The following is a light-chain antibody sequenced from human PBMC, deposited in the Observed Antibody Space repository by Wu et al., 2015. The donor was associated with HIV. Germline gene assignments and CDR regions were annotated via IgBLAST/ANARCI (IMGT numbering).Light chain of an antibody. V-gene: IGKV1-NL1*01. J-gene: IGKJ1*01. CDR3: QQYYNASGT. CDR1: QAIYDS. CDR2: AAS. Sequence: DIQMTQSPSSLPASVGDRVTITCRASQAIYDSLAWYQQKAGKAPKLLVYAASRVASGVPSRFRGSGSGTDYSLTVTSLQPEDFATYYCQQYYNASGTFGQGTTVETK.